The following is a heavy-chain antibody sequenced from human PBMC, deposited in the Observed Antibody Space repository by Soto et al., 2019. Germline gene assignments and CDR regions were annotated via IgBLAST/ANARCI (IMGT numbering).Heavy chain of an antibody. Sequence: GGSLRLSCAASGFTFSSYGMHWVRQAPGKGLEWVAVIWYDGSNKYYADSVKGRFTISRDNSKNTLYLQMNSLRAEDTAVYYCARDLRELNYYDGMDVWGQGTTVTVSS. CDR1: GFTFSSYG. CDR3: ARDLRELNYYDGMDV. J-gene: IGHJ6*02. D-gene: IGHD1-26*01. CDR2: IWYDGSNK. V-gene: IGHV3-33*01.